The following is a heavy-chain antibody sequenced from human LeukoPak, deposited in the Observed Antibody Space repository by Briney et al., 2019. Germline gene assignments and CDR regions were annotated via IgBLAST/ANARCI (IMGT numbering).Heavy chain of an antibody. CDR3: ASIDYDSSGYYYGRFDY. J-gene: IGHJ4*02. V-gene: IGHV1-69*06. Sequence: GSSVRVSCKASGGTFSSYAISWVRQAPGQGLEWMGGIIPIFGTANYAQKFQGRVTITADKSTSTAYMELSSLRSEDTAVYYCASIDYDSSGYYYGRFDYWGQGTLVTVSS. D-gene: IGHD3-22*01. CDR2: IIPIFGTA. CDR1: GGTFSSYA.